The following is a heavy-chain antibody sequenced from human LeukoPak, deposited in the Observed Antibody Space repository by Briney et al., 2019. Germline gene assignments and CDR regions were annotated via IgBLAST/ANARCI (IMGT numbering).Heavy chain of an antibody. V-gene: IGHV1-46*03. J-gene: IGHJ3*02. Sequence: ASVKVSCKASRYTFTSYYMHWVRQAPGQGLEWVGIINPSGGSTSYAQKFQGRVTMTRDTSTSTVYMELSSLRSEDTAVYYCARDPTYSGSLLGDAFDIWGQGTMVTVSS. D-gene: IGHD1-26*01. CDR3: ARDPTYSGSLLGDAFDI. CDR1: RYTFTSYY. CDR2: INPSGGST.